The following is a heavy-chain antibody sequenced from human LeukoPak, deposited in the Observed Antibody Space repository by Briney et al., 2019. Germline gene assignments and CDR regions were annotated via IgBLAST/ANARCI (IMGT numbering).Heavy chain of an antibody. CDR3: AWWRSGRSEFDY. V-gene: IGHV3-7*01. Sequence: PGGSLRLSCAASGFTFSDYWMAWVRQAPGKGLEWVAHIKQDGSYTEYGDSLKGRFTISRDNAENSLFLQMNSLRVEDTAVYYCAWWRSGRSEFDYWGQGTLVTVSS. D-gene: IGHD6-19*01. CDR1: GFTFSDYW. J-gene: IGHJ4*02. CDR2: IKQDGSYT.